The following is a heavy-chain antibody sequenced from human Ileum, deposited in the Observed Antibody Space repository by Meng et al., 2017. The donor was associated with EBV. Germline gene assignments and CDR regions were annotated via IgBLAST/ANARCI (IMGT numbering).Heavy chain of an antibody. V-gene: IGHV4-4*02. Sequence: QVPLQGSGPGLVKPSETLSPPCAVSGGSSSRGDWWSWVRQPPGKGLEWIGETSHSGSTNYSPSLKSRVTISLDKSKNQLSLKLNSVTAADTAVYYCASSDYYRSDYWGQGTLVTVSS. CDR2: TSHSGST. D-gene: IGHD3-22*01. CDR3: ASSDYYRSDY. J-gene: IGHJ4*02. CDR1: GGSSSRGDW.